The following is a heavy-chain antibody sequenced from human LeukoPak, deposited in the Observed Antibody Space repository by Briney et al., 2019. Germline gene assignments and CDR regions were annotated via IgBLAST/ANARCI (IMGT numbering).Heavy chain of an antibody. CDR2: FDVEDGEI. V-gene: IGHV1-24*01. CDR1: GYTLTQLS. Sequence: GASVKVSCKVSGYTLTQLSVHWVRQAPGKGLEWMGGFDVEDGEIIYARKFQGRVTMTEDTSTDTAYMELSSLRSEDTAVYYCATNRQIMILGVVIMPAFDIWGQGTMVTVSS. J-gene: IGHJ3*02. D-gene: IGHD3-3*01. CDR3: ATNRQIMILGVVIMPAFDI.